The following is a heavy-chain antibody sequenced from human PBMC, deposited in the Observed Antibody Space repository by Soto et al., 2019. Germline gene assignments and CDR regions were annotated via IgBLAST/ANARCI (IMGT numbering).Heavy chain of an antibody. Sequence: SETLSLTCAVYGGSFSGYYWSWIRQPPGKGLEWIGEINHSGSTNYNPSLKSRVTISVDTSKNQFSLKLSSVTAADTAVYYCAREEASGKVVIHGMDVWGQGTTVTVSS. J-gene: IGHJ6*02. CDR3: AREEASGKVVIHGMDV. V-gene: IGHV4-34*01. CDR1: GGSFSGYY. CDR2: INHSGST. D-gene: IGHD3-22*01.